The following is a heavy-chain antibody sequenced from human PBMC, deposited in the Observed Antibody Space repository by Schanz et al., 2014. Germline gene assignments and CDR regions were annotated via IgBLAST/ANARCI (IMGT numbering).Heavy chain of an antibody. Sequence: QVHLVESGGCLVKPGGSLRLSCAASGFTFSDYYMTWIRQAPGKGLEWVSYINGGGETTYYADSVRGRFTISRDNAKNSLYLQMNSLRAEDTAVYYCARDKGGYYPFDYWGQGSLVTVSS. CDR2: INGGGETT. V-gene: IGHV3-11*04. CDR3: ARDKGGYYPFDY. CDR1: GFTFSDYY. J-gene: IGHJ4*02. D-gene: IGHD3-22*01.